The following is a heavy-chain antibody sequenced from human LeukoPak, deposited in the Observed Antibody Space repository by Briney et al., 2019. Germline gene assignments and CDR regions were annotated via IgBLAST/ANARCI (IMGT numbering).Heavy chain of an antibody. CDR3: VRSATASTTGAI. J-gene: IGHJ3*02. CDR1: GFTFSDHS. Sequence: GGSLRLSCATSGFTFSDHSMDWVRQAPGKGLEWVGRTRSKPYSYTTQYAACVKGRFTISRDDSKNSLYLQMNSLKPEDTAVYYCVRSATASTTGAIWGQGTMVTVSS. CDR2: TRSKPYSYTT. D-gene: IGHD4-17*01. V-gene: IGHV3-72*01.